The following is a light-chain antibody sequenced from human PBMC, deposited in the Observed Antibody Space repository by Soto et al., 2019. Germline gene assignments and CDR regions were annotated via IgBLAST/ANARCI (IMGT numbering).Light chain of an antibody. CDR1: STDVGAYNY. V-gene: IGLV2-8*01. CDR2: EVT. J-gene: IGLJ3*02. CDR3: GSIAGNSNLV. Sequence: QSALTQPPSASGSPGQSVTISCTGTSTDVGAYNYVSWYQQHPGKAPKLMIYEVTKRPSGVPDRFSGSKSGNTASLTVSGLKVEGGADYYCGSIAGNSNLVFGGGTKVPAL.